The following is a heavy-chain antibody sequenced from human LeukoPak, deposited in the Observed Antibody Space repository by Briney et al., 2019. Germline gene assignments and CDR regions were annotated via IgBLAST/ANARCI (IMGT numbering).Heavy chain of an antibody. CDR2: ISAYNGNT. CDR3: AKGRFGESPLDY. Sequence: ASVKVSCKASGYTFTSYGISWVRQAHGQGLEWMGWISAYNGNTNYAQKLQGRVTMTTDTSTSTAYMELRSLRSDDTAVYYCAKGRFGESPLDYWGQGTLVTVSS. V-gene: IGHV1-18*01. D-gene: IGHD3-10*01. CDR1: GYTFTSYG. J-gene: IGHJ4*02.